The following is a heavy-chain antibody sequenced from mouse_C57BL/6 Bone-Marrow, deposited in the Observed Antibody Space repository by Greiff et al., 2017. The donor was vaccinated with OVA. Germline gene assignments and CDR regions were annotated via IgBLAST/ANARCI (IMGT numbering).Heavy chain of an antibody. D-gene: IGHD3-2*02. CDR1: GYTFTGYW. V-gene: IGHV1-9*01. CDR3: ARENSSGYGTWFAY. J-gene: IGHJ3*01. CDR2: ILPGSGST. Sequence: QVQLKQSGAELMKPGASVKLSCKATGYTFTGYWIEWVKQRPGHGLEWIGEILPGSGSTNYNEKFKGKATFTADTSSNTAYMQLSSLTTEDSTIYYCARENSSGYGTWFAYWGQGTLVTVSA.